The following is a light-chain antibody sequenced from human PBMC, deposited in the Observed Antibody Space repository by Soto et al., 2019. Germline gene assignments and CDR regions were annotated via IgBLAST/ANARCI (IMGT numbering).Light chain of an antibody. CDR2: DVN. V-gene: IGLV2-11*01. CDR1: SSDVGGYNF. CDR3: CYYAGSYFLV. J-gene: IGLJ2*01. Sequence: QSALTQPRSVSGSPGQSVTISCTGTSSDVGGYNFVSWYQQHPGKAPKLMIYDVNKRPSGVPDRFSGSKSDNTAPLTISGLQAEDEADYYCCYYAGSYFLVCGGGTKLTVL.